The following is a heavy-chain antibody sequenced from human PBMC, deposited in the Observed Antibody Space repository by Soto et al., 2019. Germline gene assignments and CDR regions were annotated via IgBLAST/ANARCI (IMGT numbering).Heavy chain of an antibody. CDR3: VKDGLTFPDSYLDTAMVTSHADSSYYGMDV. J-gene: IGHJ6*02. D-gene: IGHD5-18*01. V-gene: IGHV3-64D*08. CDR1: GFTFSSYA. CDR2: ISSNGGST. Sequence: GGSLRLSCSASGFTFSSYAMHWVRQAPGKGLEYVSAISSNGGSTYYADSVKGRFTISRDNSKNTLYLQMSSLRAEDTAVYYCVKDGLTFPDSYLDTAMVTSHADSSYYGMDVWGQGTTVTVSS.